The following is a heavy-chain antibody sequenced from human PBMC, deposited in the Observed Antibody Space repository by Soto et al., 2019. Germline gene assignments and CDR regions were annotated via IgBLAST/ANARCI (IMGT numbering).Heavy chain of an antibody. CDR3: ARVSGRGWYNWFDP. V-gene: IGHV1-69*13. D-gene: IGHD6-19*01. J-gene: IGHJ5*02. CDR2: ITPIFGTT. Sequence: SVKVSCKASGGNFTSHGVSWVRQAPGQGLEFMGGITPIFGTTNYAQKFRGRVTITADEPTSTVYMELRSLRSEDTAVYYCARVSGRGWYNWFDPWGQGTPVTVSS. CDR1: GGNFTSHG.